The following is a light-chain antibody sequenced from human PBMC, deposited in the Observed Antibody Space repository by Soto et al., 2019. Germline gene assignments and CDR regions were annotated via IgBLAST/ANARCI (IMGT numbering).Light chain of an antibody. V-gene: IGKV3-11*01. CDR1: QSVRSN. CDR3: QQYHDWPT. CDR2: EAS. J-gene: IGKJ1*01. Sequence: PVERATLSCRASQSVRSNLAWYQQRPGQAPRLLIYEASNRAAGIPARFSGSGSGTDFTLTISSLEPEDFAVYYCQQYHDWPTFGQGTKV.